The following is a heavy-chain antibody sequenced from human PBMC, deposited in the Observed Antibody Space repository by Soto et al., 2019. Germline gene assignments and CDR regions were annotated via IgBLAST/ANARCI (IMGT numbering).Heavy chain of an antibody. CDR2: TYYRSKWHN. D-gene: IGHD3-10*01. Sequence: SQTLSLTCAISGDSVSSNSAAWNWIRRSPSRGLEWLGRTYYRSKWHNDSAISVKSRITINPDTSKNQFSLQLNTVTPEDTVVYYCARDRAQYGMDVWGQGTTVTVSS. V-gene: IGHV6-1*01. J-gene: IGHJ6*02. CDR3: ARDRAQYGMDV. CDR1: GDSVSSNSAA.